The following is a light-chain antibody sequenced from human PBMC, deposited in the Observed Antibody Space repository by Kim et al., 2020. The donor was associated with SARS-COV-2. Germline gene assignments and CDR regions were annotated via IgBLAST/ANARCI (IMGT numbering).Light chain of an antibody. CDR2: GAS. J-gene: IGKJ5*01. CDR1: QVITSNF. Sequence: GERATRSCRASQVITSNFLAWYQQKPGQAPRLLSYGASSRATGIPDRFSGSGSGTDFTLTISRLEPEDFAVYYCQQYGSSPLSITFGQGTRLEIK. V-gene: IGKV3-20*01. CDR3: QQYGSSPLSIT.